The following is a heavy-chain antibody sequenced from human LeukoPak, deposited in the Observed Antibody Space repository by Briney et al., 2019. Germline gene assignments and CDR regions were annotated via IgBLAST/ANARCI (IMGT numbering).Heavy chain of an antibody. CDR2: IYYSGST. CDR3: ARRKEGLDY. J-gene: IGHJ4*02. V-gene: IGHV4-59*08. Sequence: NPSETLSLTCTVSGGSISSYYWSWIRQPPGKGLEWIGYIYYSGSTNYNPSLKSRVTISVDTSKNQFSLKLSSVTAADTAVYYCARRKEGLDYWGQGTLVTVSS. CDR1: GGSISSYY.